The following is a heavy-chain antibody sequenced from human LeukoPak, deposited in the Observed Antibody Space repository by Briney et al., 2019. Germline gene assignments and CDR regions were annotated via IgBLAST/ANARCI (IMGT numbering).Heavy chain of an antibody. Sequence: SETLSLTCTVSGYSISSGYYWGWIRQPPGKGLEWIGSINHSGSTNYNPSLKSRVTISVDTSKNQFSLKLSSVTAADTAVYYCASMDSSGYWYFQHWGQGTLVTVSS. CDR3: ASMDSSGYWYFQH. CDR1: GYSISSGYY. V-gene: IGHV4-38-2*02. D-gene: IGHD3-22*01. J-gene: IGHJ1*01. CDR2: INHSGST.